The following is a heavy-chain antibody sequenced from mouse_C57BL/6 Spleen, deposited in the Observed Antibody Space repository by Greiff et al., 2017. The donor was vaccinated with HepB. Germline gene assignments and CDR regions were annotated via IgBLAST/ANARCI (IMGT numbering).Heavy chain of an antibody. CDR1: GYTFTSYW. CDR3: VPLGLRRAWFAY. Sequence: QVQLQQPGAELVKPGASVKVSCKASGYTFTSYWMHWVKQRPGQGLEWIGRIHPSDSDTNYNQKLKGKATLTVDKSSSTACMQLSSLTSEDSAVYYCVPLGLRRAWFAYWGQGTLVTVSA. D-gene: IGHD2-2*01. J-gene: IGHJ3*01. V-gene: IGHV1-74*01. CDR2: IHPSDSDT.